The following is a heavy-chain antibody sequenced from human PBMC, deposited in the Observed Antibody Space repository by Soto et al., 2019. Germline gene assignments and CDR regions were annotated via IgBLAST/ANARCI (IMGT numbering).Heavy chain of an antibody. CDR2: IKSKTDGGTT. V-gene: IGHV3-15*01. CDR3: STDPITMIVVVMGH. J-gene: IGHJ4*02. Sequence: GPSLRLSCAASGFTFSNAWMSWVRQTPGEGLEWGCRIKSKTDGGTTDYAAPVKGRFTISRDDSKNTLYLQMNSLKTEDTAVYYCSTDPITMIVVVMGHWGQGTLVTVSS. D-gene: IGHD3-22*01. CDR1: GFTFSNAW.